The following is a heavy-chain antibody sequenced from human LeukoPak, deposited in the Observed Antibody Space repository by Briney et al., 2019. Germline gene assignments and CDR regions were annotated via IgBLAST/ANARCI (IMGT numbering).Heavy chain of an antibody. CDR2: ISYDGSNK. J-gene: IGHJ4*02. Sequence: GGSLRLSCAASGFTFSSYAMHWVRQAPGKGLEWVAVISYDGSNKYYADSVKGRFTISRDNSKNTLYLQMNSLRAEDTAVYYCARASGLRGYGDYWQVDYWGQGTLVTVSS. CDR1: GFTFSSYA. V-gene: IGHV3-30-3*01. D-gene: IGHD4-17*01. CDR3: ARASGLRGYGDYWQVDY.